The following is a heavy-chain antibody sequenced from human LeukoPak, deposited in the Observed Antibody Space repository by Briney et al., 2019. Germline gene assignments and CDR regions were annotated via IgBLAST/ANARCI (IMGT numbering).Heavy chain of an antibody. D-gene: IGHD3-9*01. CDR2: INHSGST. CDR1: GGSFSGYY. J-gene: IGHJ4*02. CDR3: ARGKTHVLRYFDWLLDGFDY. V-gene: IGHV4-34*01. Sequence: SETLSLTCAVYGGSFSGYYWSWIRQPPGKGLEWIGEINHSGSTNYNPSLKSRVTISVDTSKNQFSLKLSSVTAAGTAVYYCARGKTHVLRYFDWLLDGFDYWGQGTLVTVSS.